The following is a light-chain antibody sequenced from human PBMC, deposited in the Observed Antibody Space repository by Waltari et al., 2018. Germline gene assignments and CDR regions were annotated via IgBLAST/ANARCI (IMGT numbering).Light chain of an antibody. V-gene: IGLV2-11*01. Sequence: QSALTQPRSLSGSPGQSVTISCTGTGSDLDAYNDDSWYQQLPGKAPKVIIYDVNKRHSGVPDRFSGSKAGNTAFLTISGLQPGDEADYYCCSYAGTYYVFGSGTKVTVL. CDR1: GSDLDAYND. CDR3: CSYAGTYYV. CDR2: DVN. J-gene: IGLJ1*01.